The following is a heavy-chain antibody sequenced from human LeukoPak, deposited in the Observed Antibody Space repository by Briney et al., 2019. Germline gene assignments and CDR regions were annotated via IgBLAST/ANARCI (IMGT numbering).Heavy chain of an antibody. CDR1: GYTFTSHG. CDR3: ARDADLGDAFDI. J-gene: IGHJ3*02. CDR2: ISAYNGNT. V-gene: IGHV1-18*01. Sequence: ASAKVSCKASGYTFTSHGISLVRQAPRQGLEWIGWISAYNGNTNYAQNLQGRVTMTKTTSISTAYMELSSVRSEDPAVYYCARDADLGDAFDIWGQGTMVTVSS. D-gene: IGHD7-27*01.